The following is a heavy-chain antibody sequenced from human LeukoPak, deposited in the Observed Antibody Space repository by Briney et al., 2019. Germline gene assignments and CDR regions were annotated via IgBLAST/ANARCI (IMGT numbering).Heavy chain of an antibody. D-gene: IGHD3-10*01. CDR3: ARGATFRGTYYMDV. J-gene: IGHJ6*03. CDR2: NDYSGST. Sequence: SETLSLTCIVSGGPISTHYWSWSRQPPGKGLEWIGYNDYSGSTNYNSSLKSRVTISVDTSKNQFSLKLNSVTAADTAVYYCARGATFRGTYYMDVWGKGTTVTVSS. CDR1: GGPISTHY. V-gene: IGHV4-59*11.